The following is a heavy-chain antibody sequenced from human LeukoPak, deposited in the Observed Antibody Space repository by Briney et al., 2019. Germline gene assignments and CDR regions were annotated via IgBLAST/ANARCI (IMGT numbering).Heavy chain of an antibody. D-gene: IGHD3-16*01. V-gene: IGHV4-59*06. CDR2: IYYSGGT. CDR1: GGSISSYY. J-gene: IGHJ4*02. CDR3: AREGGKDFDY. Sequence: SETLSLTCTVSGGSISSYYWSWIRQPAGKGLEWIGYIYYSGGTYYNPSLKSRVTISVDTSKNQFSLKLSSVTAADTAVYYCAREGGKDFDYWGQGTLVTVSS.